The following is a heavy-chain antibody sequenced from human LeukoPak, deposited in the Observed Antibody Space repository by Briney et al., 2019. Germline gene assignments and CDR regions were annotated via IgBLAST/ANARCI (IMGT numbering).Heavy chain of an antibody. CDR2: INPNSGGT. V-gene: IGHV1-2*02. J-gene: IGHJ4*02. D-gene: IGHD1-26*01. CDR3: ARDPTIVGATRYYFDY. Sequence: ASVKVSCKASGYTFTGYYMHWVRQAPGQGLEWMGWINPNSGGTNYAQKFQGRVTMTRDTSISTAYMEQSRLRSDDTAVYYCARDPTIVGATRYYFDYWGQGTLVTVSS. CDR1: GYTFTGYY.